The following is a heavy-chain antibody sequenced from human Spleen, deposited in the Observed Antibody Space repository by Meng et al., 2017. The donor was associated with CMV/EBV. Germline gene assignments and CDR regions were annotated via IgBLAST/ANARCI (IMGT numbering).Heavy chain of an antibody. D-gene: IGHD2-2*01. CDR1: GGSISSYY. V-gene: IGHV4-59*08. Sequence: SETLSLTCTVSGGSISSYYWSWIRQPPGKGLEWIGYIYYSGSTNYNPSLKSRVTISVDTSKNQFSLKLSSVTAADTAVYYCAKAHSHCSSTSCYFGLYFDYWGQGTLVTVSS. CDR3: AKAHSHCSSTSCYFGLYFDY. CDR2: IYYSGST. J-gene: IGHJ4*02.